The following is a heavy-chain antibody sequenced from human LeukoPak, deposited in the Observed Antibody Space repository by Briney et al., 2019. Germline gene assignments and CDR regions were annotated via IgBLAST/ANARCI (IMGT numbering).Heavy chain of an antibody. Sequence: PGGPLGFSWEASGFTFSSYGMHWFRQAPGKGRGGVAVILNDGSQEKYADSVKGRFTISRDNSKNTLFLQMNSLRAEDTAVYYCARDDALGDNALDIWGQGTMVTVSS. J-gene: IGHJ3*02. CDR2: ILNDGSQE. CDR3: ARDDALGDNALDI. V-gene: IGHV3-33*01. CDR1: GFTFSSYG. D-gene: IGHD3-16*01.